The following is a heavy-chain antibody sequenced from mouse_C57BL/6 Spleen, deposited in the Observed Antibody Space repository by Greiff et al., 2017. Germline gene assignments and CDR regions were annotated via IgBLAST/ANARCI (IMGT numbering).Heavy chain of an antibody. CDR1: GYTFTSYW. J-gene: IGHJ2*01. CDR2: IDPSDSYT. Sequence: QVQLQQPGAELVMPGASVKLSCKASGYTFTSYWMHWVKQRPGQGLEWIGEIDPSDSYTNYNQKFKGKSTLTVDKSSSTAYMQLSSLTSEDSAVXYGARSGDYYASAYSDCWGQGTTLTVSS. D-gene: IGHD1-1*01. CDR3: ARSGDYYASAYSDC. V-gene: IGHV1-69*01.